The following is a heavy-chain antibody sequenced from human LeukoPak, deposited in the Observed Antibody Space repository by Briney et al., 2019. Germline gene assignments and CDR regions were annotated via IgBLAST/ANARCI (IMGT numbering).Heavy chain of an antibody. J-gene: IGHJ4*02. CDR2: IYYSGTT. D-gene: IGHD3-3*01. Sequence: SETLSLTCTVSGGSISSSSYSWGWIRHPPGKGLEWIGSIYYSGTTYYNPSLKSRVTISVDTSKIQFSLKLSSEAATDTAVYFCARLRFDFWSGYTHLYFDYWGQGTLVTVSS. V-gene: IGHV4-39*01. CDR3: ARLRFDFWSGYTHLYFDY. CDR1: GGSISSSSYS.